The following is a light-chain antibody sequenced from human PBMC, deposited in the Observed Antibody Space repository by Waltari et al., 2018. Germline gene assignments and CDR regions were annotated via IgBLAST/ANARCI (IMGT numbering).Light chain of an antibody. V-gene: IGLV2-11*01. J-gene: IGLJ3*02. CDR2: DVN. CDR1: TSDVGGYNS. Sequence: QSALTQPPSVSGSPEQSVTISCTGSTSDVGGYNSVSWYQQHPGQAPKLIIFDVNQRPSGVPDRFSGSKSGNTASLTISGLRPEDEADYHCCSYAGVHTFWLFGGGTKLTVL. CDR3: CSYAGVHTFWL.